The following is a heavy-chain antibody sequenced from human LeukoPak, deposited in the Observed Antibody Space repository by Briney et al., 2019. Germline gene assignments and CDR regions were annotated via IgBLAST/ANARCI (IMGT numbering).Heavy chain of an antibody. CDR1: GSTVSSNY. Sequence: PGGSLRLSCAASGSTVSSNYMSWVRQAPGKGLEWVSVIYSGGSTYYSDSVKGRFTISRDNSKNTLYLQMNSLRAEDTAVYYCARDRYYYGSGSYYNVPNFYYYYYMDVWGKGTTVTISS. J-gene: IGHJ6*03. V-gene: IGHV3-53*01. CDR2: IYSGGST. D-gene: IGHD3-10*01. CDR3: ARDRYYYGSGSYYNVPNFYYYYYMDV.